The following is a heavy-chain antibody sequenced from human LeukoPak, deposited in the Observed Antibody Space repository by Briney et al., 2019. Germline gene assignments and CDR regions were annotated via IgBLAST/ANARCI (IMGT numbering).Heavy chain of an antibody. Sequence: SETLPLTCAVSGASISSSNWWSWVRQPPGKGLEWIGEIYHSGSTNYNPSLKSRVTISVDKSKNQFSLKLSSVTAADTAVYYCARASYSYDINGWVPFDYWGQGTLVTVSS. CDR2: IYHSGST. D-gene: IGHD3-22*01. V-gene: IGHV4-4*02. J-gene: IGHJ4*02. CDR1: GASISSSNW. CDR3: ARASYSYDINGWVPFDY.